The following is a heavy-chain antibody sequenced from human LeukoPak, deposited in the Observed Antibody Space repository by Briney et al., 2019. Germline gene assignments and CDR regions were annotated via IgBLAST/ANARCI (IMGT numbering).Heavy chain of an antibody. CDR3: ARDPDTAIVTFGGYGMDV. CDR2: ISSSGSTI. J-gene: IGHJ6*02. CDR1: GFTFSSYE. V-gene: IGHV3-48*03. D-gene: IGHD5-18*01. Sequence: GGSLRLSCAASGFTFSSYEMNWVRQAPGKGLEWVSYISSSGSTIYYADSVKGRFTISRDNAKNSLYLQMNSLRAEDTAVYYCARDPDTAIVTFGGYGMDVWGQGTTVTVSS.